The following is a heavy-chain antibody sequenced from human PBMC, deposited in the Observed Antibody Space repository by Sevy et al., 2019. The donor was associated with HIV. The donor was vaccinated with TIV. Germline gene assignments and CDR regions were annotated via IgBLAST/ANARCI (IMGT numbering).Heavy chain of an antibody. CDR2: ISHDEIIK. Sequence: GGSLRLSCAASGFTLSNYAVHWVRQAPGKGLEWVALISHDEIIKDHADSVKGRFTISRDNSKNTIYLQMNSLRADDTAVYYCARDLPHLLPWELSRGSDYWGQGTLVTVSS. J-gene: IGHJ4*02. CDR1: GFTLSNYA. CDR3: ARDLPHLLPWELSRGSDY. D-gene: IGHD3-16*01. V-gene: IGHV3-30*04.